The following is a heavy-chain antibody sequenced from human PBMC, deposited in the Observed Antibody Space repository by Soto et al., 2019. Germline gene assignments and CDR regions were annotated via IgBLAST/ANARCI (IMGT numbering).Heavy chain of an antibody. CDR1: GGSFSGYY. CDR3: ARGGFVVVTATPYYYYYGMDV. J-gene: IGHJ6*02. V-gene: IGHV4-34*01. D-gene: IGHD2-21*02. CDR2: INHSGST. Sequence: SETLSLTCAVYGGSFSGYYWSWIRQPPGKGLEWIGEINHSGSTNYNPSLKSRVTISVDTSKNQFSLKLSSVTAADTAVYYCARGGFVVVTATPYYYYYGMDVWGQGTTVTVSS.